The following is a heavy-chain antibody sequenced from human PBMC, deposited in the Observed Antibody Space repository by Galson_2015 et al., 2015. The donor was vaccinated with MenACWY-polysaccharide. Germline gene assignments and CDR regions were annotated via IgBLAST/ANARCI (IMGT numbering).Heavy chain of an antibody. Sequence: SLRLSCAASGFTFDDYAMHWVRHAPGKGLEWVSGISWNSGSIGYADSVKGRFTISRDNAKNSLYLQMNSLRAEDTAVYYCARDLGDSIAARPGYYYYYGMDVWGQGTTVTVSS. CDR3: ARDLGDSIAARPGYYYYYGMDV. CDR2: ISWNSGSI. CDR1: GFTFDDYA. D-gene: IGHD6-6*01. V-gene: IGHV3-9*01. J-gene: IGHJ6*02.